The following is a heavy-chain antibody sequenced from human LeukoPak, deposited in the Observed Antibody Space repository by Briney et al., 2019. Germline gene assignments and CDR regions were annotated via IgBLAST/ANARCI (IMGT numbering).Heavy chain of an antibody. Sequence: GGSLRLSCAASGFTFSSYAMSWVRQAPGKGLEWVSAISGSGGSTYYADSVKGRFTISRDNSKNTLYLQMNSLRAEDTAVYYCAKELGVLVRGVIRYYFDYWGQGTLVTVSS. J-gene: IGHJ4*02. V-gene: IGHV3-23*01. CDR2: ISGSGGST. CDR3: AKELGVLVRGVIRYYFDY. D-gene: IGHD3-10*01. CDR1: GFTFSSYA.